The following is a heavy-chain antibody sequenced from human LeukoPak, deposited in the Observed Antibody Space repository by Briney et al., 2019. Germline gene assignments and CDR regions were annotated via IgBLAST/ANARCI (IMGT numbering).Heavy chain of an antibody. J-gene: IGHJ5*02. CDR3: ASLNVDTTTNWFDP. CDR2: MNPNSGNT. Sequence: ASVKVSCRASGYTFTSYDINWVRQATGQGLEWMGWMNPNSGNTGYAQKFQGRVTITADKSTSTAYMELSSLRSEDTAVYYCASLNVDTTTNWFDPWGQGTLVTVSS. CDR1: GYTFTSYD. V-gene: IGHV1-8*03. D-gene: IGHD5-18*01.